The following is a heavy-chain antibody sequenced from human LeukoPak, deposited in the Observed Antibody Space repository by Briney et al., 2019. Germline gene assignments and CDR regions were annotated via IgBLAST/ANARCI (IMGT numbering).Heavy chain of an antibody. CDR2: IRNKPNSYTT. CDR3: TRQECSGGSCSYVDF. V-gene: IGHV3-73*01. Sequence: GGSLKLSCAASGFDFSGFYVHWVRQASGRGLEWVGLIRNKPNSYTTVYAASVKGRFTISRDDSKNTAYLQMNSLEAEDTAVYYCTRQECSGGSCSYVDFWGQGTLVTVSS. D-gene: IGHD2-15*01. J-gene: IGHJ4*02. CDR1: GFDFSGFY.